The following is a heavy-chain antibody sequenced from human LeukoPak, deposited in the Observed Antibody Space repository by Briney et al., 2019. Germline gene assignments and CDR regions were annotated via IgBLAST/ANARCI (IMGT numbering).Heavy chain of an antibody. Sequence: GGSLRLSCAASGFTFSSYSMNWVRQAPGKGLEWVSAISNSSSYIYYADSVKGRFTISRDNSKNTVYLQMNSLRPEDTAMYYCAKGRYYDSGSYPLDYWGQGTLVTVSS. CDR2: ISNSSSYI. CDR1: GFTFSSYS. V-gene: IGHV3-21*06. J-gene: IGHJ4*02. D-gene: IGHD3-22*01. CDR3: AKGRYYDSGSYPLDY.